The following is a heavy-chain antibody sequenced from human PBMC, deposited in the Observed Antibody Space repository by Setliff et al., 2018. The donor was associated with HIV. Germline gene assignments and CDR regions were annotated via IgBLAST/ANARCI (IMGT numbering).Heavy chain of an antibody. D-gene: IGHD1-7*01. J-gene: IGHJ3*02. V-gene: IGHV4-39*01. CDR1: GGSIRSIDYF. Sequence: SETLSLTCTVSGGSIRSIDYFWGWIRQPPGKGLELLGNIGNIYYGGTTYYNPSLKGRITISVFTSSQQLSLTLTSVTAADTAVYYCARQRANWNYEPFDIWGQGTMVTVSS. CDR2: IYYGGTT. CDR3: ARQRANWNYEPFDI.